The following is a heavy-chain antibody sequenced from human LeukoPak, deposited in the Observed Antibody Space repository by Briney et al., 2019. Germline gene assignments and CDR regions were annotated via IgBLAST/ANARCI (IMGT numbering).Heavy chain of an antibody. J-gene: IGHJ4*02. D-gene: IGHD2-21*02. CDR1: GFTFRSYA. CDR3: ARESPACGEDCYFDY. Sequence: TDGSLRLSCAASGFTFRSYAMHWVRQAPGKGLEWVAGISYDGTNKYYADSVKGRFTISRDNSKNTLYLQMNSLRTDDTAVYYCARESPACGEDCYFDYWGQGTLVTVSS. CDR2: ISYDGTNK. V-gene: IGHV3-30*04.